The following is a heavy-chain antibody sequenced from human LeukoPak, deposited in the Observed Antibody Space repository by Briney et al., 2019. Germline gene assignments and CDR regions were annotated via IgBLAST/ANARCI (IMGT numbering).Heavy chain of an antibody. J-gene: IGHJ4*02. D-gene: IGHD3-3*01. CDR2: INHSGST. CDR3: ARVLVPYYDFWSGYYRYFDY. CDR1: GGSFSGYY. Sequence: SETLSLTCAVYGGSFSGYYWSWIRQPPGKGLEWIGEINHSGSTNYNPSLKSRVTISVDTSKNQFSLKLSSVTAADTAVYYCARVLVPYYDFWSGYYRYFDYWGQGTLVTVSS. V-gene: IGHV4-34*01.